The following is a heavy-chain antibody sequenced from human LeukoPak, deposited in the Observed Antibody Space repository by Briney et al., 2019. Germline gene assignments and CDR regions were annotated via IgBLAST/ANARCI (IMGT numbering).Heavy chain of an antibody. Sequence: GGSLRLSCAASGFTFSSYSMNWVRHAPGKGLEWVSSISSSSSYIYYADSVKGRFTISRDNAKNSLYLQMNSLRAEDTAVYYCARDPEGGSYYPDYWGQGTLVTVSS. D-gene: IGHD1-26*01. CDR1: GFTFSSYS. V-gene: IGHV3-21*01. J-gene: IGHJ4*02. CDR2: ISSSSSYI. CDR3: ARDPEGGSYYPDY.